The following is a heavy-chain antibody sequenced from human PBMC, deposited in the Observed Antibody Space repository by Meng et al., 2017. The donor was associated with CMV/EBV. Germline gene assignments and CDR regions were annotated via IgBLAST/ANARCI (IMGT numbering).Heavy chain of an antibody. CDR2: IKQDGSEK. Sequence: GESLKISCAASGFTFSSYWMSWVRQAPGKGLEWVANIKQDGSEKYYVDSVKGRFTISRDNAKNSLYLQMNSLRAEDTAVYYCARVCNTSPYYDFWSGYFSADVYGMDVWGQGTTVTVSS. D-gene: IGHD3-3*01. J-gene: IGHJ6*02. CDR3: ARVCNTSPYYDFWSGYFSADVYGMDV. CDR1: GFTFSSYW. V-gene: IGHV3-7*01.